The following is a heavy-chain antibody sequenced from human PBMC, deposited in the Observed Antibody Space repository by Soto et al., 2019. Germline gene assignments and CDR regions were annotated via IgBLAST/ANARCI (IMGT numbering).Heavy chain of an antibody. Sequence: SETLSLTCTVSGGSISSYYWSWIRQPAGKGLEWIGRIYTSGSTNYNPSLKSRVTMSVDTSKNQFSLKLSSVTAADTAVYYCASSARGFYCSSTRCYGYGMDVWGQGTTVTVSS. CDR3: ASSARGFYCSSTRCYGYGMDV. CDR1: GGSISSYY. D-gene: IGHD2-2*01. J-gene: IGHJ6*02. V-gene: IGHV4-4*07. CDR2: IYTSGST.